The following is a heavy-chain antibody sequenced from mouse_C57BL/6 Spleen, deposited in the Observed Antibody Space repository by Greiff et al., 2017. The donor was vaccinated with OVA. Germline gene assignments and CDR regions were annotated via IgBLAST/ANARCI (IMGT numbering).Heavy chain of an antibody. D-gene: IGHD1-1*01. V-gene: IGHV1-82*01. Sequence: VQLQQSGPELVKPGASVKISCKASGYAFSSSWMNWVKQRPGKGLEWIGRIYPGDGDTNYNGKFKGKATLTADKSSSTAYMQLSSLTSEDSAVYFCARSHYYGSSSAWFAYWGQGTLVTVSA. J-gene: IGHJ3*01. CDR3: ARSHYYGSSSAWFAY. CDR2: IYPGDGDT. CDR1: GYAFSSSW.